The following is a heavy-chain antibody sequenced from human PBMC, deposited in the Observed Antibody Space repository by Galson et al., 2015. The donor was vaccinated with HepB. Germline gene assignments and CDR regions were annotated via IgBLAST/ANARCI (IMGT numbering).Heavy chain of an antibody. CDR3: AADSAYRNGMDV. D-gene: IGHD3-10*01. CDR2: IAVGSGNT. V-gene: IGHV1-58*01. CDR1: GFTFTSSA. Sequence: SVKVSCKASGFTFTSSAVQWVRQGRGQRLEWIGWIAVGSGNTNYAQEFQERVTITRDRSTSTAYMELSSLRSEDTAVYYCAADSAYRNGMDVWGQGTTVTVSS. J-gene: IGHJ6*02.